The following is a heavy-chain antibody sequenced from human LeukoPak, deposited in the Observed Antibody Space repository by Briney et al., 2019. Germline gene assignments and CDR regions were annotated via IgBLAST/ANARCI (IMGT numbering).Heavy chain of an antibody. CDR2: INHSGST. V-gene: IGHV4-34*01. J-gene: IGHJ4*02. CDR1: GGSFSGYY. Sequence: SETLSLTCAVYGGSFSGYYWSWIRQPPGKGLEWIGEINHSGSTNYNPSLKSRVTISVDTSKNQFSLKLSSVTAADTAVHYCARGPPIVVVVAATPFYFDYWGQGTLVTVSS. D-gene: IGHD2-15*01. CDR3: ARGPPIVVVVAATPFYFDY.